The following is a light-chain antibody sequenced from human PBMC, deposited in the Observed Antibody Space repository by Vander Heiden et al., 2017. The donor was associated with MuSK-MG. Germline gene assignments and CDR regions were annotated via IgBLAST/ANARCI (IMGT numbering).Light chain of an antibody. Sequence: EIVLTQSPATLSVSPGDSVTLSCRASQSFSTNLAWYQQKPGQAPRLLIYDAYTTAAGVPARFSGSGYGTEFTLTISTGQSEDFAVYYCHQYDDWPMYTFGQGTKMEIK. J-gene: IGKJ2*01. CDR2: DAY. CDR3: HQYDDWPMYT. CDR1: QSFSTN. V-gene: IGKV3-15*01.